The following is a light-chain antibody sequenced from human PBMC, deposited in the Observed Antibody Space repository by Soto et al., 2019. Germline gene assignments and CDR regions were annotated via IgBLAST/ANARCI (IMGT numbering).Light chain of an antibody. J-gene: IGKJ1*01. V-gene: IGKV1-5*01. CDR1: QSISNW. CDR3: QQYDNWPPWT. Sequence: DIQMTQSPSTLSASVGDRVTITCRASQSISNWLAWYQQKPGTAPKVLIYHASNLQSGVPARFSGSGSGTEFTLTISSLQSEDFAVYYCQQYDNWPPWTFGPGTKVDIK. CDR2: HAS.